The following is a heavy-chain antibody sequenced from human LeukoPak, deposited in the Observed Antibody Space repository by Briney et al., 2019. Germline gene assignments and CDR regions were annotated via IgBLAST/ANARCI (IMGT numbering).Heavy chain of an antibody. D-gene: IGHD2-21*01. V-gene: IGHV3-23*01. CDR1: GFTFSSYS. CDR2: ISVSGNT. CDR3: AKAPVTTCSGAYCYPFDY. Sequence: GGSLRLSCAASGFTFSSYSMSWVRQAPGKGLEWVSAISVSGNTYHADSVKGRFTISRDSSKNTLYLQMNRLRAEDAAVYYCAKAPVTTCSGAYCYPFDYWGQGTLVTVSS. J-gene: IGHJ4*02.